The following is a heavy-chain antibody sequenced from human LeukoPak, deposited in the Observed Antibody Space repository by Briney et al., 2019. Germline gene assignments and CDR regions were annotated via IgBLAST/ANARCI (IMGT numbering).Heavy chain of an antibody. CDR3: ARDEPVATIAMGGDY. CDR1: GYTFTSYG. Sequence: ASVKVSCKASGYTFTSYGISWVRQAPGQGLEWMGWISAYNGNTNYAQKLQGRVTMTTDTSTSTAYTELRSLRSDDTAVYYCARDEPVATIAMGGDYWGQGTLVTVSS. J-gene: IGHJ4*02. CDR2: ISAYNGNT. V-gene: IGHV1-18*01. D-gene: IGHD5-12*01.